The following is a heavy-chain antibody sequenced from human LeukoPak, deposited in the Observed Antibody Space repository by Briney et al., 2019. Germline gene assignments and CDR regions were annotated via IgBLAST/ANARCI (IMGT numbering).Heavy chain of an antibody. CDR2: ISYDGSNK. D-gene: IGHD3-3*01. V-gene: IGHV3-30*03. CDR1: GFTFSSYG. Sequence: GGSLRLSCAASGFTFSSYGMHWVRQAPGKGLEWVAVISYDGSNKYYADSVRGRFTISRDNAKNSLYLQMNSLRAEDTAVYYCARSSYYDFWSGLTQGGMDVWGQGTTVTVSS. J-gene: IGHJ6*02. CDR3: ARSSYYDFWSGLTQGGMDV.